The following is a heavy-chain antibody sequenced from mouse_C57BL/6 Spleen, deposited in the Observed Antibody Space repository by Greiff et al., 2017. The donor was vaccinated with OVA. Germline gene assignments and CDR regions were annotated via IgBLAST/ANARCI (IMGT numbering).Heavy chain of an antibody. CDR2: INPNNGGT. V-gene: IGHV1-26*01. CDR1: GYTFTDYY. CDR3: ARRGYSLFAY. Sequence: VQLQQSGPELVKPGASVKISCKASGYTFTDYYMNWVKQSHGKSLEWIGDINPNNGGTSYNQKFKGKATLTVDKSSSTAYMELRSLTSEDSAVYYCARRGYSLFAYWGQGTLVTVSA. J-gene: IGHJ3*01. D-gene: IGHD1-2*01.